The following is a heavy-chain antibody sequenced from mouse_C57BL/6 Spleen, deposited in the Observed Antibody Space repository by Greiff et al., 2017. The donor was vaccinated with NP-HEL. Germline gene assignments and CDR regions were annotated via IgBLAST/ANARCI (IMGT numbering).Heavy chain of an antibody. CDR3: ARKIYYDYESYYFDY. CDR1: GYSFTGYY. J-gene: IGHJ2*01. Sequence: VQLQQSGPELVKPGASVKISCKASGYSFTGYYMNWVKQSPEKSLEWIGEINPSTGGTTYNQKFKAKATLTVDKSSSTAYMQLKSLTSEDSAVYYCARKIYYDYESYYFDYWGQGTTLTVSS. CDR2: INPSTGGT. D-gene: IGHD2-4*01. V-gene: IGHV1-42*01.